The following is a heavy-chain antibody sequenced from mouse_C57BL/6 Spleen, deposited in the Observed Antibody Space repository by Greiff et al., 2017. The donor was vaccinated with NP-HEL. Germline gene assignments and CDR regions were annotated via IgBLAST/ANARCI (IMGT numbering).Heavy chain of an antibody. J-gene: IGHJ1*03. CDR2: ISSGSSTI. Sequence: EVQGVESGGGLVKPGGSLKLSCAASGFTFSDYGMHWVRQAPEKGLEWVAYISSGSSTIYYADTVKGRFTISRDNAKNTRFLQMTSLRSEDTAMYYCARLTTVVATRYFDVWGTGTTVTVSS. CDR1: GFTFSDYG. V-gene: IGHV5-17*01. D-gene: IGHD1-1*01. CDR3: ARLTTVVATRYFDV.